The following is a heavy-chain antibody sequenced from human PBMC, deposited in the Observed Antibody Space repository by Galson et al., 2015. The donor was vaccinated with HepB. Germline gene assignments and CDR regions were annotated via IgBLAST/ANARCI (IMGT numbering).Heavy chain of an antibody. V-gene: IGHV3-23*01. D-gene: IGHD5-18*01. Sequence: SLRLSCAASGFTLSSYAMSWVRQAPGRGLEWISGISGNGDSTFYADSVKGRFTVSGDNSNNMLYLQINSLRAEDAGLYFCAKGYGLFDSWGQGILVTVSS. CDR1: GFTLSSYA. J-gene: IGHJ5*01. CDR3: AKGYGLFDS. CDR2: ISGNGDST.